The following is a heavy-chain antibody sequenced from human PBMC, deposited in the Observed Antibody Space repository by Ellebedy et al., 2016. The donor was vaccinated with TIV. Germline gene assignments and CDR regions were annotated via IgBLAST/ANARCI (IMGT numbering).Heavy chain of an antibody. D-gene: IGHD3-10*01. J-gene: IGHJ4*02. CDR2: IDPSDSYT. V-gene: IGHV5-10-1*01. Sequence: GESLKISXKGSGYSFTSYWISWVRQMPGKGLEWMGRIDPSDSYTNYSPSFQGHVTISADKSISTAYLQWSSLKASDTAMYYCATGWGSGSFPAGYWGQGTLVTVSS. CDR1: GYSFTSYW. CDR3: ATGWGSGSFPAGY.